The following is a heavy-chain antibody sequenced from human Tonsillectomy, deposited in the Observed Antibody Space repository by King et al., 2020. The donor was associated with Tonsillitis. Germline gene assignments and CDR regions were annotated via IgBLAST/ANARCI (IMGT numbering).Heavy chain of an antibody. CDR1: GFTFSSYG. CDR2: ASFDGSNK. D-gene: IGHD3-10*01. V-gene: IGHV3-30*18. CDR3: AKGGSYFECDY. Sequence: VQLVESGGGVVQPGRSLRLSCAASGFTFSSYGMHWVRQAPGKGLEGVAVASFDGSNKYYADSVKGRFSISRDNSKNTLHLQMNSLRPEDTAVYYCAKGGSYFECDYWGQGTLVTVSS. J-gene: IGHJ4*02.